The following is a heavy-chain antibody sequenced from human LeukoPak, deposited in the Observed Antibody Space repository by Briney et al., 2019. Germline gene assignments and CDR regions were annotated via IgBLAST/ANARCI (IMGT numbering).Heavy chain of an antibody. CDR2: IYSGGST. D-gene: IGHD4-11*01. V-gene: IGHV3-53*01. CDR1: GFTVSSNY. CDR3: ARQTTVTTFDY. J-gene: IGHJ4*02. Sequence: GGSLRLSCAASGFTVSSNYMSWVRQAPGKGLEWVSVIYSGGSTYYADSVKGRFTISGDNSKNTLYLQMNSLRAEDTAVYYCARQTTVTTFDYWGQGTLVTVSS.